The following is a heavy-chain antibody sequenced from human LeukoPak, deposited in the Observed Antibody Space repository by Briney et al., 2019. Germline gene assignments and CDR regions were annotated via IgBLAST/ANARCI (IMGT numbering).Heavy chain of an antibody. CDR3: ATVTRYFDLLFPYFDY. D-gene: IGHD3-9*01. Sequence: ASVKVSCKVSGYTLTELSMHWVRQAPGKGLEWMGGFDPEDGETIYAQKYQGRVTMTEDTSTDTAYMELSSLRSEDTAVYYCATVTRYFDLLFPYFDYWGQGTLVTVSS. CDR2: FDPEDGET. V-gene: IGHV1-24*01. J-gene: IGHJ4*02. CDR1: GYTLTELS.